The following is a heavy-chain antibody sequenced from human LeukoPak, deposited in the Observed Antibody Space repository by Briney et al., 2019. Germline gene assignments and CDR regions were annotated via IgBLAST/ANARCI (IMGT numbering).Heavy chain of an antibody. J-gene: IGHJ4*02. CDR3: AREMGPGGVAQAGTTFDY. CDR1: GGTFSSYD. D-gene: IGHD1/OR15-1a*01. Sequence: ASVKVSCTASGGTFSSYDISWVRQAPGQGLEWMGGITPMFGTANHAQKFQGRVTITAVESMSTVYMELRSLRSDDTAVYYCAREMGPGGVAQAGTTFDYWGQGTLVTVSS. V-gene: IGHV1-69*13. CDR2: ITPMFGTA.